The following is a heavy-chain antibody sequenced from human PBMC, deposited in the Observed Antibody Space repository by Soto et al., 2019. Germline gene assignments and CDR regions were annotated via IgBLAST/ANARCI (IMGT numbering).Heavy chain of an antibody. V-gene: IGHV1-24*01. CDR1: GYTLTELS. CDR3: ATGKELLIPSDAFDI. J-gene: IGHJ3*02. Sequence: ASVKISCKASGYTLTELSMDWVREAPGNGLERMGGFDPEDGETIYAQKFQGRVTMTEDTSTDTAYMELSSLRSEDTAVYYCATGKELLIPSDAFDICREVTMVPV. D-gene: IGHD3-16*01. CDR2: FDPEDGET.